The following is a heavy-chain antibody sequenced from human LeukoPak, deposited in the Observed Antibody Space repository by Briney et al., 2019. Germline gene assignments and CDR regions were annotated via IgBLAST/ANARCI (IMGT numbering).Heavy chain of an antibody. D-gene: IGHD4-17*01. CDR3: AKDGRVDTVTTSGFNYGMDV. V-gene: IGHV3-23*01. J-gene: IGHJ6*02. CDR2: ISGSGGST. Sequence: PGGSLRLSCAASGFTFSSYAMSWVRQAPGKGLEWVSAISGSGGSTYYADSVKGRFTISRDNSKNTLYLQMNSLRAEDTAVYYCAKDGRVDTVTTSGFNYGMDVWGQGTTVTVSS. CDR1: GFTFSSYA.